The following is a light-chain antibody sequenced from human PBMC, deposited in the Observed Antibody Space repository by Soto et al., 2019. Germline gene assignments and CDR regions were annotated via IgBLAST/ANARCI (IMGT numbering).Light chain of an antibody. V-gene: IGKV3-15*01. CDR1: QSVSNN. CDR2: GAS. J-gene: IGKJ1*01. Sequence: EVVLTQSPGTLSLSPGGRATLSCRASQSVSNNYLAWYQQKPGQAPRLLIYGASTRATGTPARFSGSGSGTEFTLTISSLQSEDFAVYYCQQYNNWPPETFGQGTKVDI. CDR3: QQYNNWPPET.